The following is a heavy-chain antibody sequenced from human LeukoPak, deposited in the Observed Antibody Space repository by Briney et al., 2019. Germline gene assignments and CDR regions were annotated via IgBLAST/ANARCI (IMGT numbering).Heavy chain of an antibody. CDR2: INPNSGGT. V-gene: IGHV1-2*02. CDR3: ATSRSSYRDDAFDI. Sequence: ASVKVSCKACGYTFTGYYMHWVRQAPGQRLEWMGWINPNSGGTNYAQRFQGRVTMTRDTSISTAYMELSRLRSDDTAVYYCATSRSSYRDDAFDIWGQGTMVTVSS. D-gene: IGHD6-6*01. J-gene: IGHJ3*02. CDR1: GYTFTGYY.